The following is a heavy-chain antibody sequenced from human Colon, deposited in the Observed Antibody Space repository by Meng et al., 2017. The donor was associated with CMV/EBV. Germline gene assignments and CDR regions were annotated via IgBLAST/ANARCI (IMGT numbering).Heavy chain of an antibody. Sequence: SCEASGDTFTNYVINWVRQATGQGLEWMGIFDPRGDSTNYAENFVGRFTMTADMSTNTMHMELSSLRSDDTAVYYCARDNSNWSTDFWGQGTLVTVSS. CDR3: ARDNSNWSTDF. D-gene: IGHD4-11*01. CDR1: GDTFTNYV. V-gene: IGHV1-46*01. J-gene: IGHJ4*02. CDR2: FDPRGDST.